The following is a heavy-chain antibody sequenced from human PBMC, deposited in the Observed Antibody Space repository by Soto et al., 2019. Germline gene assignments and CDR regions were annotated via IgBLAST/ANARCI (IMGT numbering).Heavy chain of an antibody. V-gene: IGHV3-33*01. D-gene: IGHD1-20*01. Sequence: QVQLVESGGGVVQPGRSLRLSCAASGFTFSSYGMHWVRQAPGKGLEWVAVIWYDGSNKYYADSVKGRFTISRDNSKNTLYLQMNSLRAEDTAVYYCAREYRTYNWNHNGASDYWGQGTLVTVSS. CDR2: IWYDGSNK. CDR1: GFTFSSYG. CDR3: AREYRTYNWNHNGASDY. J-gene: IGHJ4*02.